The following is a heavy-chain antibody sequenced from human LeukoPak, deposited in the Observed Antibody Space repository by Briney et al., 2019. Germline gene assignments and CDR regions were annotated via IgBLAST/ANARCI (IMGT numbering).Heavy chain of an antibody. J-gene: IGHJ4*02. D-gene: IGHD1-1*01. CDR2: ISSRTSDT. V-gene: IGHV3-21*05. Sequence: PGGSLRLSCSASGFTFSSYAMYWVRQAPGKGLEWVSYISSRTSDTNYVDSVKGRFTISRDNAKNSLYLQMNSLRAEDTAVYYCTRVGSSGSVDYWGQGTLVTVSS. CDR1: GFTFSSYA. CDR3: TRVGSSGSVDY.